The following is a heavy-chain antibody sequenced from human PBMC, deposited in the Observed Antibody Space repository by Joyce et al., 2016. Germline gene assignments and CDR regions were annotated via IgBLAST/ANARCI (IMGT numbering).Heavy chain of an antibody. CDR1: GDSISFGGFF. D-gene: IGHD1-1*01. CDR2: IYASGST. Sequence: QVQLQESGPGLVKPSQTLSLTCTVSGDSISFGGFFWNWIRQHPGNGPEWIGYIYASGSTYYNPSIKSRLTISVDTSKNQFSLSLTSVTAADTAMYYCARAHNRGDFDYWGQGSLVTVSS. V-gene: IGHV4-31*03. J-gene: IGHJ4*02. CDR3: ARAHNRGDFDY.